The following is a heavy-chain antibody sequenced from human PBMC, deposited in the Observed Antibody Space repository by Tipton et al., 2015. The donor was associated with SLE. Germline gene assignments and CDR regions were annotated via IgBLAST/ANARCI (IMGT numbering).Heavy chain of an antibody. V-gene: IGHV4-4*01. J-gene: IGHJ6*01. CDR3: ARYYGDYPGDRVHYYYGMDV. CDR1: GGSVTTNKW. CDR2: IYRSGRT. Sequence: TLSLTCAVSGGSVTTNKWWSWVRQPPGKGLEWIGEIYRSGRTSYNPSLKSRVTISVDKSKNQFSLRLSSVTAADTAVYFCARYYGDYPGDRVHYYYGMDVWGPGTAVTVSS. D-gene: IGHD4-17*01.